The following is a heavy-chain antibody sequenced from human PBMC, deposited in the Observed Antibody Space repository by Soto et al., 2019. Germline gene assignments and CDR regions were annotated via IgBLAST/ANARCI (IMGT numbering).Heavy chain of an antibody. Sequence: ASVKVSCKASGDTFTDYYIHWVRQAPGQGLEWMGTINPTTGLTTYAQHFQGRVTMTRDTSINTAYLELRRLKSDDTAVYYCTRDEMAYYYFDYWGQGTLVTVSS. J-gene: IGHJ4*02. CDR1: GDTFTDYY. V-gene: IGHV1-2*02. CDR3: TRDEMAYYYFDY. CDR2: INPTTGLT. D-gene: IGHD2-8*01.